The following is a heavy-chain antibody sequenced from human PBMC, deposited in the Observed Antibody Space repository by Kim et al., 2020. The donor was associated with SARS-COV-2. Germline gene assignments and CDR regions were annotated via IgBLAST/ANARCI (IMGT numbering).Heavy chain of an antibody. D-gene: IGHD6-19*01. J-gene: IGHJ4*02. CDR3: ARVLTSGWSYFDY. CDR1: GFTFSSYS. CDR2: ISSSSSYI. V-gene: IGHV3-21*04. Sequence: GGYLRLSCAASGFTFSSYSMNWVRQAPGKGLEWISSISSSSSYIYYADSVKGRFTISRDNARASLYLQMNSLRAEDTAVYYCARVLTSGWSYFDYWGQGTLVTVSS.